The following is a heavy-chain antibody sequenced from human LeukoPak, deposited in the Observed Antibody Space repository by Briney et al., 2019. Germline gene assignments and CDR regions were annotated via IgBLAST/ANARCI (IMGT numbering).Heavy chain of an antibody. CDR1: GFTVSSNY. CDR2: IYSGGST. V-gene: IGHV3-53*01. D-gene: IGHD6-13*01. J-gene: IGHJ4*02. Sequence: PGRSLRLSCAASGFTVSSNYMSWVRQAPGKGLEWVSVIYSGGSTYYADSVKGRFTISRDNSKNTLYLQMNSLRAEDTAVYYCARGGKRYSSSWYLGYWGQGTLVTVSS. CDR3: ARGGKRYSSSWYLGY.